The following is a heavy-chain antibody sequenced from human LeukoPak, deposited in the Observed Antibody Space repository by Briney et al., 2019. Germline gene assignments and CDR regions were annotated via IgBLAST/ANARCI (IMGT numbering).Heavy chain of an antibody. CDR3: AKARDYYSSGSSDY. D-gene: IGHD3-10*01. V-gene: IGHV3-30*18. Sequence: GRSLRLSCAASGFTFSSYGMHWVRQAPGKELEWVSVISHDGSYKYYADSVKGRFTISRDNSRNTLYLQMSSLRVEDTALYYCAKARDYYSSGSSDYWGQGTMVTVSS. CDR1: GFTFSSYG. J-gene: IGHJ3*01. CDR2: ISHDGSYK.